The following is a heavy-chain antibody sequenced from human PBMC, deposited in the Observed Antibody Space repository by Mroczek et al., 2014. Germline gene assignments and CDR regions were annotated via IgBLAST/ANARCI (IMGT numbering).Heavy chain of an antibody. D-gene: IGHD3-3*01. CDR2: INPNSGGT. V-gene: IGHV1-2*02. Sequence: QVQLVESGAEVKKPGASVKVSCKASGYTFTGYYMHWVRQAPGQGLEWMGWINPNSGGTNYAQKFQGRVTMTRDTSISTAYMELSRLRSDDTAVYYCARGGTIFGVVTQWNEFDYWGQGTLVTVSS. CDR3: ARGGTIFGVVTQWNEFDY. CDR1: GYTFTGYY. J-gene: IGHJ4*02.